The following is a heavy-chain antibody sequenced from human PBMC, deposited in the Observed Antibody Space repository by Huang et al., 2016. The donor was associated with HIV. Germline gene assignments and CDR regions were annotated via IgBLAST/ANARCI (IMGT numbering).Heavy chain of an antibody. CDR3: ARGEDNGGNSDFDY. CDR2: INIDNGDT. V-gene: IGHV1-3*04. J-gene: IGHJ4*02. D-gene: IGHD2-21*02. CDR1: GYTFTKYA. Sequence: QVQLVQSGTEVRKPGASVKVSCKATGYTFTKYALHWVRQAPGQGREWMGWINIDNGDTKYSQRFQGRVTLTRDRSATTAYLELTSLRSEDTAVYFCARGEDNGGNSDFDYWGQGALVAVSS.